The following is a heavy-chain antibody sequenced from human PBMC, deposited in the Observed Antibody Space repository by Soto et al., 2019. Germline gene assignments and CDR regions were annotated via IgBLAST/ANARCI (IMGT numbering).Heavy chain of an antibody. CDR1: RFTFSRYD. V-gene: IGHV3-33*01. Sequence: QVQLVESGGGVVQPGRSLRLSCAASRFTFSRYDMHWVLQAPAKGLEWVALIWYDGSNKYYADSVKGRFTISRDNSKNMLYLQMNSLRAEDTAVYYCARKTSNWFDHWGQGTLVTVSS. CDR2: IWYDGSNK. J-gene: IGHJ5*02. CDR3: ARKTSNWFDH.